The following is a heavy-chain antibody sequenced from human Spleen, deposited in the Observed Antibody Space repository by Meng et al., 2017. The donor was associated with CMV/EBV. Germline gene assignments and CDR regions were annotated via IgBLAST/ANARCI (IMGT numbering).Heavy chain of an antibody. CDR2: ISSSSSYI. J-gene: IGHJ6*02. CDR1: GFTFSSYW. V-gene: IGHV3-21*01. CDR3: ARYREWLQFGNHFYGMDV. Sequence: GGSLRLSCAASGFTFSSYWMSWVRQAPGKGLEWVSSISSSSSYIYYADSVKGRFTISRDNAKNSLYLEMNSLRVDDTAVYYCARYREWLQFGNHFYGMDVWGQGTTVTVSS. D-gene: IGHD5-24*01.